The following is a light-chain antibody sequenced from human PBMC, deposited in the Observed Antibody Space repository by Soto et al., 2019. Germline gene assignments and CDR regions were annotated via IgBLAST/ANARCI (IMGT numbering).Light chain of an antibody. Sequence: QSVLTQPPSASGTPGQRVTISCSGSSSNIGGNTVNWYQQLPGTAPKLLIYNNDQRPSGVPDRFSGSKSGTSASLAISGLQSEDDVDYYCQTWDDSLNGVVFGGGTKVTVL. CDR1: SSNIGGNT. V-gene: IGLV1-44*01. CDR3: QTWDDSLNGVV. J-gene: IGLJ2*01. CDR2: NND.